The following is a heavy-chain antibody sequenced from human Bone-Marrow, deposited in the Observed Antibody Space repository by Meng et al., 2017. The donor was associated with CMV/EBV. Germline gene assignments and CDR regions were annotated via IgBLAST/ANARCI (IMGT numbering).Heavy chain of an antibody. Sequence: GESLKISCAASGFTFDDSGMSWVRQAPGKGLEWVAGINWNGGNTGYADSVKGRFTISRDNSKNTLYLQMNSLRAEDTAVYYCAKVSQYNFDYWGQGTLVTVSS. CDR1: GFTFDDSG. D-gene: IGHD1-1*01. J-gene: IGHJ4*02. CDR2: INWNGGNT. V-gene: IGHV3-20*04. CDR3: AKVSQYNFDY.